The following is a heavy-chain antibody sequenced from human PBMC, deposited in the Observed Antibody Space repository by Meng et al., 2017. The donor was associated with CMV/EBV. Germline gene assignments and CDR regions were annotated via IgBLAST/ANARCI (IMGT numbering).Heavy chain of an antibody. CDR3: ARGRPPGYSYGGYFDY. J-gene: IGHJ4*02. CDR2: INHSRST. D-gene: IGHD5-18*01. Sequence: YDGSFRGYYWICLRQPPGKGLEWVGEINHSRSTNYRPSLKSRVTISVGTSKNQFSLKLSSVNAADTAVYYCARGRPPGYSYGGYFDYWGQGTLVTVSS. CDR1: DGSFRGYY. V-gene: IGHV4-34*01.